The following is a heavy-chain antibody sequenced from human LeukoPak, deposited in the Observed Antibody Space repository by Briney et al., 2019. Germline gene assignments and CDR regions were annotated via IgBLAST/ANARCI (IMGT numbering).Heavy chain of an antibody. J-gene: IGHJ4*02. D-gene: IGHD6-19*01. CDR1: GGTISSYY. Sequence: SETLSLTCTVSGGTISSYYWSWIRQPPGKGLEWIGYIYYSGRTNYNPSLKSRVTISVDTSKNQFSLKLSSVTAADTAVYYCARTSSSGLVGGYYFDYWGQGTLVTVSS. V-gene: IGHV4-59*08. CDR3: ARTSSSGLVGGYYFDY. CDR2: IYYSGRT.